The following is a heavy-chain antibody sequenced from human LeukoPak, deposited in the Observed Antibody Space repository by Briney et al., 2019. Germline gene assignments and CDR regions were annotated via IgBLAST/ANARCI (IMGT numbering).Heavy chain of an antibody. V-gene: IGHV3-30*18. Sequence: PGGSLRLSCAASGFTFSSYGMHWVRQAPGKGLEWVAVISYDGSNKYYADSVKGRFTISRDNSKNTLYLQMNSLRAEDTAVYYCAKKLVPYQKLGIWDYFDYWGQGTLVTASS. CDR2: ISYDGSNK. CDR3: AKKLVPYQKLGIWDYFDY. J-gene: IGHJ4*02. CDR1: GFTFSSYG. D-gene: IGHD7-27*01.